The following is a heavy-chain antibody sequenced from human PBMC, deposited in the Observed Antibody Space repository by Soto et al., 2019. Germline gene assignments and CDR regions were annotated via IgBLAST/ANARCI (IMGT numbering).Heavy chain of an antibody. V-gene: IGHV4-59*01. CDR1: GGSISSYY. J-gene: IGHJ4*02. CDR2: IYYSGST. CDR3: AKGEDYDSTAGFDY. Sequence: QVQLQESGPGLVKPSETLSLTCTVSGGSISSYYWSWIRQPPGKGLEWIGYIYYSGSTNYNPSLKSRVTLSVDTSKNQFSLKLSSVTAADTAVYYCAKGEDYDSTAGFDYWGQGTLVTVSS. D-gene: IGHD3-22*01.